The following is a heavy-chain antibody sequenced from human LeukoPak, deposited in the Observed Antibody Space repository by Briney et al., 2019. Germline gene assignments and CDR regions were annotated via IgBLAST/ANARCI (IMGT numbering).Heavy chain of an antibody. CDR1: GFTVSSNY. CDR3: ARVLSSSSSSLGAYDL. J-gene: IGHJ3*01. CDR2: ISSNAGNM. D-gene: IGHD2-2*01. Sequence: GSLRLSCEASGFTVSSNYMSWVRQAPGKGPEWVSYISSNAGNMYYADSVKGRFTISRDNAKSSLYLQMNSLRAEDTAFYYCARVLSSSSSSLGAYDLWGQGTMVHVSS. V-gene: IGHV3-48*04.